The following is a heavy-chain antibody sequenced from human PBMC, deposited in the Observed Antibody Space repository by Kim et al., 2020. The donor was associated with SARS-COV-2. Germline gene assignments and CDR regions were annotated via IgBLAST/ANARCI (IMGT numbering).Heavy chain of an antibody. V-gene: IGHV4-31*03. CDR2: IYYSGST. CDR3: ARLQRGRIFGVVRWFDY. Sequence: SETLSLTCTVSGGSISSGGYYWSWIRQHPGNGLEWIGYIYYSGSTYYNPSLKSRVTISVDTSKNQFSLKLSSVTAADTAVYYCARLQRGRIFGVVRWFDYWGQGTLVTVSS. D-gene: IGHD3-3*01. J-gene: IGHJ4*02. CDR1: GGSISSGGYY.